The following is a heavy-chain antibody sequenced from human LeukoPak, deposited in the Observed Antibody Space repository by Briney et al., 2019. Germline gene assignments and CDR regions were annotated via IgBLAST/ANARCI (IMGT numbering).Heavy chain of an antibody. CDR2: ISSSGGST. CDR3: ARAAVAGPLNYYFDY. CDR1: GFTFSGYA. V-gene: IGHV3-23*01. J-gene: IGHJ4*02. D-gene: IGHD6-19*01. Sequence: GGSLRLSCAASGFTFSGYAMNWVRQAPGKGLEWVSGISSSGGSTYYADSVKGRFTISRDNSKNTLYLQMNSLRAEDTAVYYCARAAVAGPLNYYFDYWGQGTLVTVSS.